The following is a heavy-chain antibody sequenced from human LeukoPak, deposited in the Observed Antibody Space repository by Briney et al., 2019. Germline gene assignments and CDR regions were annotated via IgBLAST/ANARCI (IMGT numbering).Heavy chain of an antibody. CDR2: IYYSGST. D-gene: IGHD1-26*01. CDR1: GGSISSYY. J-gene: IGHJ4*02. Sequence: PSETLSLTCTVSGGSISSYYWSWIRQPPGKGLEWIGYIYYSGSTNYNPSLKSRVTISVDPSKNQFSLKLSSVTAADTAVYYCAREGALGSRSFDYWGQGTLVTVSS. CDR3: AREGALGSRSFDY. V-gene: IGHV4-59*12.